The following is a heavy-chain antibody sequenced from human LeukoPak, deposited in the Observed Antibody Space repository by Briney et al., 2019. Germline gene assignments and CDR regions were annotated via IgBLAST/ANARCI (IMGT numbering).Heavy chain of an antibody. CDR2: IYTSGST. D-gene: IGHD2-15*01. Sequence: SETLSLTCTVSGYSITNGYFWDWIRQPPGKGLEWIGRIYTSGSTNYNPSLKSRVTMSVDTSKNQFSLKLSSVTAADTAVYYCARAEPIYCSGGSCYYGRSGMDVWGKGTTVTVSS. CDR3: ARAEPIYCSGGSCYYGRSGMDV. J-gene: IGHJ6*03. CDR1: GYSITNGYF. V-gene: IGHV4-38-2*02.